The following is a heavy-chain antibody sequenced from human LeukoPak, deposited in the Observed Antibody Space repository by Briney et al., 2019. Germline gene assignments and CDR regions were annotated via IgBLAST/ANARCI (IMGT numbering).Heavy chain of an antibody. CDR2: NSGGST. CDR3: AKVRMITMIAYDAFDI. D-gene: IGHD3-22*01. Sequence: PGGSLRLSCAASGFTFSSSAMNWVRQAPGKGLEWVSINSGGSTYYTDSVKGRFSISRDNSKNTLYLQMNNLRAEDTAVYYCAKVRMITMIAYDAFDIWGQGTMVTVSS. J-gene: IGHJ3*02. CDR1: GFTFSSSA. V-gene: IGHV3-23*01.